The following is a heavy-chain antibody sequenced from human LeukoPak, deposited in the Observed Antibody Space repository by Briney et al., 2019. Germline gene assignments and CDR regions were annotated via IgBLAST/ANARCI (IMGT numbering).Heavy chain of an antibody. D-gene: IGHD3/OR15-3a*01. Sequence: GGSLRLSCAASGFTFDDYAMHWVRQVPGKGLEWVSGISWNSGSTGYAGSVKGRFTMSRDNTKNSLYLQMNSLTPGDTALYYCVRGNFGPAQWFDPWGQGTLVTVSS. J-gene: IGHJ5*02. CDR2: ISWNSGST. CDR3: VRGNFGPAQWFDP. V-gene: IGHV3-9*01. CDR1: GFTFDDYA.